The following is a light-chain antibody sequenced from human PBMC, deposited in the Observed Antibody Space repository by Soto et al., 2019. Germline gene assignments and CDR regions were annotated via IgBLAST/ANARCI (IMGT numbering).Light chain of an antibody. V-gene: IGLV1-47*01. J-gene: IGLJ3*02. CDR3: AAWDDSLSGV. CDR1: SSNIGSNY. Sequence: QSVLTQPPSASGTPGQRVTISCSGSSSNIGSNYVYWYQQLPGTAPKLLIYRNNQRPSGVPARFSGSKSGTSAALAISGLRSEDEADYYCAAWDDSLSGVFGGGTKDTDL. CDR2: RNN.